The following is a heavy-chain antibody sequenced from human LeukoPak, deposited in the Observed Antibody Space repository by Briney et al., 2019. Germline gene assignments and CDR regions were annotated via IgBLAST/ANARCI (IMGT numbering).Heavy chain of an antibody. CDR2: MYYSGNT. D-gene: IGHD6-19*01. CDR3: ARQREGSGFEYFDY. Sequence: SETLSLTCTVSGGSISSYYWSWIRQPPGKGLEWIGYMYYSGNTNYNPSLKSRVTISVDKSKNQFSLKLSSVTAADTAVYYCARQREGSGFEYFDYWGQGTLVTVSS. J-gene: IGHJ4*02. V-gene: IGHV4-59*12. CDR1: GGSISSYY.